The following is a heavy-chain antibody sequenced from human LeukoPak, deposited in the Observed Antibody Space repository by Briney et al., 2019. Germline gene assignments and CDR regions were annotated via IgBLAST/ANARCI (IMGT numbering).Heavy chain of an antibody. CDR1: GGSISSFY. J-gene: IGHJ4*02. V-gene: IGHV4-4*09. CDR3: AREYSSSSPFDY. D-gene: IGHD6-6*01. Sequence: PSETLSLTCTVSGGSISSFYWSWIRQPPGKGLEWIGYIYPSGTTNYNPSLESRVTISVDTSKNQFSLKLSSVTAADTAVYYCAREYSSSSPFDYWGQGTLVTVSS. CDR2: IYPSGTT.